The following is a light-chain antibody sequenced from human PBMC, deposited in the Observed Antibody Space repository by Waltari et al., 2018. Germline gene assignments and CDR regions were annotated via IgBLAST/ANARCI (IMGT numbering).Light chain of an antibody. J-gene: IGKJ4*01. CDR2: GAS. CDR3: QQSYSRPLT. CDR1: QSMSNY. V-gene: IGKV1-39*01. Sequence: QMTQSPSSLSASAGARATITCRASQSMSNYLNWYQQKPGKAPKLLIYGASSLQSGVPSRFSGSGSGTDFTLTISSLQPEDFGTYYCQQSYSRPLTFGGGTKVEIK.